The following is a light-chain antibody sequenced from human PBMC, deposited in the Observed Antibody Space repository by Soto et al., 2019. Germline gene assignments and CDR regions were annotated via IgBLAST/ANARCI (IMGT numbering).Light chain of an antibody. J-gene: IGKJ1*01. V-gene: IGKV3-20*01. CDR1: QSVSSNY. CDR2: AAS. CDR3: QRTCLPAWT. Sequence: MVFTQSQGTLSLSARERATLSCRASQSVSSNYLAWYQQKPGQAPRLLIYAASSRATGIPDRFSGSGSRTDFTLTISIQQPDYSALYCYQRTCLPAWTFCRGTKVDIK.